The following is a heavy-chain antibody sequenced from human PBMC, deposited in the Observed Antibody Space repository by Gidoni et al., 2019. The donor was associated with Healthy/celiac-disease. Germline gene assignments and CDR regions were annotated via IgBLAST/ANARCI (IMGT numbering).Heavy chain of an antibody. CDR2: IYSGGST. J-gene: IGHJ3*02. CDR1: GFTVSSHY. Sequence: EVQLVESGGGLIQPGGSLRLSCAASGFTVSSHYMSWVRQAPGKGLEWVSVIYSGGSTYYADSVKGRFTISRDNSKNTLYLQMNSLRAEDTAVYYCARTAYYDFWSGYANDAFDIWGQGTMVTVSS. CDR3: ARTAYYDFWSGYANDAFDI. D-gene: IGHD3-3*01. V-gene: IGHV3-53*01.